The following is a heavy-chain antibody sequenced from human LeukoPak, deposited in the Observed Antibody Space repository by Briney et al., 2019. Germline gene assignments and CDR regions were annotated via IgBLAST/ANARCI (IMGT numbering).Heavy chain of an antibody. V-gene: IGHV3-53*05. J-gene: IGHJ4*02. D-gene: IGHD2-2*01. CDR3: AKDDVGYCSSTSCRAYFDY. CDR2: IYSGGST. CDR1: GFTVSSNY. Sequence: GGSLRLSCAASGFTVSSNYMSWVRQAPGKGLEWVSLIYSGGSTYYADSVKGRFTISRDNSKNTLYLQMNSLRAEDTAVYYCAKDDVGYCSSTSCRAYFDYWGQGTQVTVSS.